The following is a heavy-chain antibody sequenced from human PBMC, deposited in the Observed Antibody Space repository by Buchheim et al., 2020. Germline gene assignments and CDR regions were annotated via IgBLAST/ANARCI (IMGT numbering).Heavy chain of an antibody. J-gene: IGHJ6*02. D-gene: IGHD3-10*01. CDR2: ISSSGSTI. V-gene: IGHV3-48*03. CDR3: ARGAAGTSSYYYYGMDV. CDR1: GFTFSGYE. Sequence: EVQLVESGGGLVQPGGSLRLSCAASGFTFSGYEMNWVRQAPGKGLEWVSYISSSGSTIYYADSVKGRFTISRDNAKNSPYLQMNSLRAEDTAVYYCARGAAGTSSYYYYGMDVWGQGTT.